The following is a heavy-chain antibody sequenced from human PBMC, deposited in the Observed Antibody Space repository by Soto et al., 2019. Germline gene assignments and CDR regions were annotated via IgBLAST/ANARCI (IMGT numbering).Heavy chain of an antibody. CDR3: ARDAPQGDSSGRPTTKTGGHYYYYYGMDV. D-gene: IGHD6-25*01. J-gene: IGHJ6*02. V-gene: IGHV3-53*01. Sequence: GGSLRLSCAASGFTVSSNYMSWVRQAPGKGLEWVSVIYSGGSTYYADSVKGRFTISRDNSKNTLYLQMNSLRAEDTAVYYCARDAPQGDSSGRPTTKTGGHYYYYYGMDVWGQGTTVTVSS. CDR2: IYSGGST. CDR1: GFTVSSNY.